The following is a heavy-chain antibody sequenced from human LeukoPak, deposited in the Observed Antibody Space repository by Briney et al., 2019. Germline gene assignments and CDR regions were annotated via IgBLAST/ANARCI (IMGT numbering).Heavy chain of an antibody. CDR1: GGSISSGGYY. CDR2: IYCSGST. CDR3: AREVLLGGPDQYNWFDP. Sequence: SETLSLTCTVSGGSISSGGYYWSWIRQHPGKGLEWIGYIYCSGSTYYNPSLKSRVTISVDTSKNQFSLKLSSVTAADTAVYYCAREVLLGGPDQYNWFDPWGQGTLVTVSS. D-gene: IGHD3-16*01. V-gene: IGHV4-31*03. J-gene: IGHJ5*02.